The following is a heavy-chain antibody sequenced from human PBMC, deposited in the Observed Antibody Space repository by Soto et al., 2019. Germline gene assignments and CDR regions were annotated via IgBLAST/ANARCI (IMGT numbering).Heavy chain of an antibody. V-gene: IGHV3-72*01. CDR2: IRNKANSDTT. CDR1: GFTFSDHY. D-gene: IGHD1-26*01. CDR3: ASSGSYRAFDY. J-gene: IGHJ4*02. Sequence: EVQLVESGGGLVQPGGSLRLSCAASGFTFSDHYMDWVRQAPGKGLEWVGRIRNKANSDTTEYAASVKGRFTISRDDSKNSLYLQMNSLKTEDTAVYYCASSGSYRAFDYWGQGTLVTVSS.